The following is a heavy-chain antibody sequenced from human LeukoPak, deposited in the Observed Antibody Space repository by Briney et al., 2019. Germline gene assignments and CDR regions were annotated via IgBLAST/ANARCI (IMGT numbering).Heavy chain of an antibody. V-gene: IGHV4-39*07. J-gene: IGHJ3*01. Sequence: PSETLSLTCTVSGGSISSSSYYWGWIRQPPGKGLEWIGGIYYSGSTYYNPSLKSRVTISVDTSKNQFSLKLSSVTAADTAVYYCARDRFRHDSSGYYHFQDAFDVWGQGTMLTVSS. CDR3: ARDRFRHDSSGYYHFQDAFDV. D-gene: IGHD3-22*01. CDR2: IYYSGST. CDR1: GGSISSSSYY.